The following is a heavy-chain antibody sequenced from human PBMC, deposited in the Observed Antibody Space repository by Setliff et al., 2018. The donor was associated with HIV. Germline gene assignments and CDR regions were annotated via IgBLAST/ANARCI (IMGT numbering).Heavy chain of an antibody. D-gene: IGHD3-22*01. CDR1: GGTFSSYA. V-gene: IGHV1-69*10. Sequence: VSCKASGGTFSSYAISWVRQAPGQGLEWMGGIIPILGIANYAQKFQGRVTITAVESTSTAYMELSSLRSEDTAVYYCARDYSPTFYYYDSSGTFDYWGQGTLVTVSS. CDR3: ARDYSPTFYYYDSSGTFDY. CDR2: IIPILGIA. J-gene: IGHJ4*02.